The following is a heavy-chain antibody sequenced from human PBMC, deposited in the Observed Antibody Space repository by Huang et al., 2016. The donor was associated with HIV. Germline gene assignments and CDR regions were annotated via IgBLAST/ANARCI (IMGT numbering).Heavy chain of an antibody. CDR2: ISAYSGDT. J-gene: IGHJ3*02. Sequence: QIQLMQSGPELKQPGASVKVSCKASGYTFTSYGITWVRQAPGKGPEWMGWISAYSGDTGDAQKFQGRVTWTTDPSTNRAYMEVRSLLSDDTAKYYCARDPKYHRIGYYRQRRGIDIWGQGTMVIVSS. V-gene: IGHV1-18*01. CDR1: GYTFTSYG. D-gene: IGHD3-22*01. CDR3: ARDPKYHRIGYYRQRRGIDI.